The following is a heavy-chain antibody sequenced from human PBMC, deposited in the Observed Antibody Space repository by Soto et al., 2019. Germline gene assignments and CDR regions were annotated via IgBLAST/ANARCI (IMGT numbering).Heavy chain of an antibody. Sequence: EVQLVGSGGGLVQPGGSLRLSCAASGFTVSSNYMSWVRQAPGKGLEWVSVIYSGGSAYYADSVKGRFPISRDNSKNTLYLQMNSPRAEDTAVYYCARHGYSYGGGYFAYWGQGTLVTVSS. D-gene: IGHD5-18*01. CDR3: ARHGYSYGGGYFAY. J-gene: IGHJ4*02. CDR2: IYSGGSA. CDR1: GFTVSSNY. V-gene: IGHV3-66*04.